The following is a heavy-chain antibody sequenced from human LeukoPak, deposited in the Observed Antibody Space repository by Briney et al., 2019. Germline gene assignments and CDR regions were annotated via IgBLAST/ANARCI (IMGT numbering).Heavy chain of an antibody. CDR2: ISDSGGKT. Sequence: GGSLRLSCAASGFTFSNYAMSWRRQAPGKGLEWVSVISDSGGKTYYADSVKGRFTISRDNSKNTVYLQMNSLRAEDTAVYYCARDRIVYEYWGQGTLVTVSS. V-gene: IGHV3-23*01. CDR1: GFTFSNYA. D-gene: IGHD2-15*01. J-gene: IGHJ4*02. CDR3: ARDRIVYEY.